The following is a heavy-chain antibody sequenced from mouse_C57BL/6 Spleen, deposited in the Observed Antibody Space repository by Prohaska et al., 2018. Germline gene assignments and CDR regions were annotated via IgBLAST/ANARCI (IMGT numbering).Heavy chain of an antibody. CDR2: INTYSGVP. D-gene: IGHD1-1*01. Sequence: QIQLVQSGPELKKPGETVKISCKASGYTFTTYGMSWVKQAPGKGLKWMGWINTYSGVPTYADDFKGRFAFSLETSASTAYLQINNLKNEDTATYFCARDYGSSYIDYWGQGTTLTVSS. CDR3: ARDYGSSYIDY. J-gene: IGHJ2*01. CDR1: GYTFTTYG. V-gene: IGHV9-3*01.